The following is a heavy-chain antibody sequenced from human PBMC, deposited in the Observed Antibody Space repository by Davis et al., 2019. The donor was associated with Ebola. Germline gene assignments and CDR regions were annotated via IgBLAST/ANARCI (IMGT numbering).Heavy chain of an antibody. CDR1: AGSIRSSGYY. CDR3: ARHGRAWFDP. J-gene: IGHJ5*02. CDR2: IYFSGTT. Sequence: SETLSLTCIVSAGSIRSSGYYFGWIRKPPGKGLEWIGSIYFSGTTYYNPSLKSRVAISVDTSKNQFSLKLSSVTAADTAVYYCARHGRAWFDPWGQGTLVTVSS. D-gene: IGHD1-26*01. V-gene: IGHV4-39*01.